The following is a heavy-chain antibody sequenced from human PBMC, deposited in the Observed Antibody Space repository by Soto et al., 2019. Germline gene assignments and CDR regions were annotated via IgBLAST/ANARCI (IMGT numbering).Heavy chain of an antibody. CDR3: ARVPGP. Sequence: SETLSLTSAVYGGSISSGGYSWIWIRQPPGKGLEWIGYIYHSGSTYYNPSLKSRVTISVDRSKNQFSLKLSSVTAADTAVYYCARVPGPWGQGTLVTVSS. V-gene: IGHV4-30-2*01. J-gene: IGHJ5*02. CDR2: IYHSGST. D-gene: IGHD7-27*01. CDR1: GGSISSGGYS.